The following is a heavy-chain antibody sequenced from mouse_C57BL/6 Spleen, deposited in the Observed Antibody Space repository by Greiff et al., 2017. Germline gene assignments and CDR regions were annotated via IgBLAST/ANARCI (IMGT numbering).Heavy chain of an antibody. CDR2: INPNNGGT. Sequence: VQLQQSGPELVKPGASVKISCKASGYTFTDYYMNWVKQSHGKSLEWIGDINPNNGGTSYNQKFKGKATLTVDKSSSTAYMELRSLTSEDSAVYYCARETDYSNYHAMDYWGQGTSVTGSS. J-gene: IGHJ4*01. CDR1: GYTFTDYY. CDR3: ARETDYSNYHAMDY. V-gene: IGHV1-26*01. D-gene: IGHD2-5*01.